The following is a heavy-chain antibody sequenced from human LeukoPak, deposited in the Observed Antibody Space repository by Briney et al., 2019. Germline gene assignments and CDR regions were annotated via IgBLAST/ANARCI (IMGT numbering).Heavy chain of an antibody. CDR2: IYSGGST. Sequence: GGSLRLSCAASGFTVSSNYMSWVRQAPGKGLEWVSVIYSGGSTYYADSVKGRFTISRDNSKNTLYLQMNSLRAEDTAVYYCARDSEVVTYYYYYGMDVWGQGTTVTVSS. V-gene: IGHV3-66*02. CDR3: ARDSEVVTYYYYYGMDV. D-gene: IGHD3-22*01. CDR1: GFTVSSNY. J-gene: IGHJ6*02.